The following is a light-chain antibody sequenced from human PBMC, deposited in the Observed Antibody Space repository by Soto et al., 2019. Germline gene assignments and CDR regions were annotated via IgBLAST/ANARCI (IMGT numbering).Light chain of an antibody. CDR3: QQYNSYSLT. Sequence: DIQMTQSPSTLSASVGDRVTITCRASQSISSWLAWYQQKPGKAPKLLIYDASSLESGVPSRFSGSGSATEFSLTLSSLQLDDFATYYCQQYNSYSLTFGQGTKVEIK. V-gene: IGKV1-5*01. J-gene: IGKJ1*01. CDR2: DAS. CDR1: QSISSW.